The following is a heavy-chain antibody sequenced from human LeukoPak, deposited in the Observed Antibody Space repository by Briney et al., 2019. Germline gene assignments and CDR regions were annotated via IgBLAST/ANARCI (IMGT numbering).Heavy chain of an antibody. CDR2: ISSSGSTI. CDR3: ARGKTGYSSGWYSDY. V-gene: IGHV3-48*03. J-gene: IGHJ4*02. Sequence: GGSLRLSCAASGFTFSSYEMNWVRQASGKGLEWVSYISSSGSTIYYADSVKGRFTISRDNAKNSLYLQMNSLRAEDTAVYYCARGKTGYSSGWYSDYWGQGTLVTVSS. CDR1: GFTFSSYE. D-gene: IGHD6-19*01.